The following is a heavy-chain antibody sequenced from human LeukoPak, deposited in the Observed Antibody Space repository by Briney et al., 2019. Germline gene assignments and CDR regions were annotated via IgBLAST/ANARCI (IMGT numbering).Heavy chain of an antibody. Sequence: SETLSLTCTVSGGAISTYYWSWIRQPPGKALEWIGYIYYSGSTNYNPSLKSRVTISVDTSKNQFCLTLSSVTAADTAVYYCARYYSSGWTNWLDPWGQGTLGTVSS. CDR2: IYYSGST. CDR3: ARYYSSGWTNWLDP. J-gene: IGHJ5*02. CDR1: GGAISTYY. D-gene: IGHD6-19*01. V-gene: IGHV4-59*01.